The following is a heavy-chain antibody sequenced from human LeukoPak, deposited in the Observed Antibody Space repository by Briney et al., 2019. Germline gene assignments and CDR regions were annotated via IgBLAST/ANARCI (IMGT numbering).Heavy chain of an antibody. CDR1: GFTFSDYY. Sequence: GGSLRLSCAASGFTFSDYYMSWIRQAPGKGLEWVSYISSSGRTIYYAHSVKGRFTISRDNAKNSFYLQMNSLRAEDTAVYHCARDYDILTGRTIDHWGQGTLVTVSS. CDR3: ARDYDILTGRTIDH. V-gene: IGHV3-11*04. CDR2: ISSSGRTI. J-gene: IGHJ4*02. D-gene: IGHD3-9*01.